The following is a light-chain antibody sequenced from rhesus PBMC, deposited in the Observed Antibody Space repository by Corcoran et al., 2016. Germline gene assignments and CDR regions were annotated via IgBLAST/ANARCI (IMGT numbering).Light chain of an antibody. CDR2: GAF. CDR1: QSVSSS. Sequence: EIVMTQSPATLSLSPGERASLFCRASQSVSSSLAWYQQKPGQAPRLLSCGAFTRAPGIPDRFSGSGSVTECTLPLSSLEPEDFAVYYCQQYNDWNSFGLGTKVEIK. J-gene: IGKJ2*01. V-gene: IGKV3-42*03. CDR3: QQYNDWNS.